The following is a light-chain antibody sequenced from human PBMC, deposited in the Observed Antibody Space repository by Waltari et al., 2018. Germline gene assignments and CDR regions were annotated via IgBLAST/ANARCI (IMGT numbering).Light chain of an antibody. CDR1: SPNIGPVSD. CDR2: GNT. CDR3: QSFDNYVSGGTV. V-gene: IGLV1-40*01. Sequence: QSVLTQPPSVSAAPGPRVTTPCPGRSPNIGPVSDVSWYQRLPVTAPKLPIYGNTHRPSGVPDRFSGSKSGTSASLAITGLQAEDEADYFCQSFDNYVSGGTVFGGGTKLAVL. J-gene: IGLJ3*02.